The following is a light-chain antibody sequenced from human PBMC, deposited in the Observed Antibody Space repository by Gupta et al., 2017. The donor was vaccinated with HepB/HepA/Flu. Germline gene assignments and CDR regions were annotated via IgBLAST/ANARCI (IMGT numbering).Light chain of an antibody. Sequence: DIQMTQSPSSLSASVGDRVTITCRAGQSVATYLHWYQQETGKAPKLLIYGASTLQSGVPPRFSGSGSGTDFTLTISSLQPEDFAIYYWQQSFSTPYTFGQGTKLEIK. CDR1: QSVATY. J-gene: IGKJ2*01. CDR3: QQSFSTPYT. V-gene: IGKV1-39*01. CDR2: GAS.